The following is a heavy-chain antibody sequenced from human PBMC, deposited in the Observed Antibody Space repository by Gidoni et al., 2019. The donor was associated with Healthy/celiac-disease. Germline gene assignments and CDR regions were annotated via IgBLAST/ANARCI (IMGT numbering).Heavy chain of an antibody. Sequence: ELQLVQSVAEAKMPGVFLKISCKCSGYSFTSYWIGRGRQMHGKGLEWLGIIYPGDSDTRYSPSYQGQVTISADKSISTAYLQWSSLKASDTAMYYCARPLELYNWNYQGAFDIWGKGTMVTVSS. D-gene: IGHD1-7*01. J-gene: IGHJ3*02. CDR1: GYSFTSYW. CDR2: IYPGDSDT. V-gene: IGHV5-51*01. CDR3: ARPLELYNWNYQGAFDI.